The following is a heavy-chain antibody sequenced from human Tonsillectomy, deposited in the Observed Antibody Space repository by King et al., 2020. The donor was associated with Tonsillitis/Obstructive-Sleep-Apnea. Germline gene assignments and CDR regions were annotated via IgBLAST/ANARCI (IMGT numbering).Heavy chain of an antibody. J-gene: IGHJ3*02. CDR3: ARGERSAFDI. CDR2: IKQDGSEK. CDR1: GFTFSSYW. V-gene: IGHV3-7*01. Sequence: VQLVESGGGLVQPGGSLRLSCAASGFTFSSYWMNWVRQAPGKGLEWVAKIKQDGSEKYYVDSAKGGFTISRDNAKNSLYLQMNSLRAEDTAVYYCARGERSAFDIWGQGTMVTVSS.